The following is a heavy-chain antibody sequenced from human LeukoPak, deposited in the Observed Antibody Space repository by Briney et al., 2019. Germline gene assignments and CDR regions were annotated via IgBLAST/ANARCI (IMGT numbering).Heavy chain of an antibody. J-gene: IGHJ4*02. CDR1: GFTFSSYS. Sequence: GGSLRLSCAASGFTFSSYSFNWVRQAPGKGLEWVSSINTVASYIYYAASVRGRFTISRDNAENSLWLQMNGLRAEDSAVYYCARLRRNSDRSGFYYYYDNWGQGTLVTVSS. CDR3: ARLRRNSDRSGFYYYYDN. D-gene: IGHD3-22*01. V-gene: IGHV3-21*01. CDR2: INTVASYI.